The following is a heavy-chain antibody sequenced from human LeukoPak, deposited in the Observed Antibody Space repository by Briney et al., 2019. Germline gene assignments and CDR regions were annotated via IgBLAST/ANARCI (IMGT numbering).Heavy chain of an antibody. CDR1: GYSFTSYW. J-gene: IGHJ6*03. D-gene: IGHD3-3*01. CDR3: ARPYRTWSGYPYYYMDV. Sequence: GESLKISCKGSGYSFTSYWIGWVRQMPGKGLEWMGIIYPGDSDTRYSPSFQGQVTISADKSISTAYLQWSSLKASDTAMYYCARPYRTWSGYPYYYMDVWGKGTTVTVSS. V-gene: IGHV5-51*01. CDR2: IYPGDSDT.